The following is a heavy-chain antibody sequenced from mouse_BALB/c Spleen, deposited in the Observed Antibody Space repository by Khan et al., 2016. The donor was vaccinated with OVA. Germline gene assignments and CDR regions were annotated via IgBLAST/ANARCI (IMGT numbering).Heavy chain of an antibody. V-gene: IGHV1-4*01. CDR1: GYTFTSYT. CDR3: ARLTPYGYDAWFAY. Sequence: QVQLQQSGAELARPGASVKMSCKASGYTFTSYTMHWVKQRPGQGLEWIGYINPSSGYTNYNQKFKDKATLTADKSSITAYMQLSSLTSEDSVVYYCARLTPYGYDAWFAYWGQGTLVTVSA. CDR2: INPSSGYT. J-gene: IGHJ3*01. D-gene: IGHD2-2*01.